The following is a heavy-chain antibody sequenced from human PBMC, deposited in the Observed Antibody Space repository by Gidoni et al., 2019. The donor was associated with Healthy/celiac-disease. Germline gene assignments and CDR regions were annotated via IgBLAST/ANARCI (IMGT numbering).Heavy chain of an antibody. J-gene: IGHJ3*02. V-gene: IGHV3-30*18. CDR1: GFTFSSYG. CDR2: ISYDGSNK. D-gene: IGHD2-15*01. Sequence: QVQLVESGGGVVQPGRSLRLSCAASGFTFSSYGMHWVRQAPGKGLEWVAVISYDGSNKYYADSVKGRFTISRDNSKNTLYLQMNSLRAEDTAVYYCAKGTQDPGAFDIWGQGTMVTVSS. CDR3: AKGTQDPGAFDI.